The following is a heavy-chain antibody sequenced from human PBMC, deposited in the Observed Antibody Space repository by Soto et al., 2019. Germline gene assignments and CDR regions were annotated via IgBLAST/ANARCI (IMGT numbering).Heavy chain of an antibody. Sequence: SQTLSLTCAISGDNISSNSAAWNWIRQSPSRGLEWLGRTYYRSRWSSDYAESVKGRITINPDTSKNQFSLLLNSVTPEDTAVYFCARPIPVGGSNWFDPWRQGTQVTVSS. CDR2: TYYRSRWSS. CDR1: GDNISSNSAA. V-gene: IGHV6-1*01. J-gene: IGHJ5*02. CDR3: ARPIPVGGSNWFDP. D-gene: IGHD2-2*01.